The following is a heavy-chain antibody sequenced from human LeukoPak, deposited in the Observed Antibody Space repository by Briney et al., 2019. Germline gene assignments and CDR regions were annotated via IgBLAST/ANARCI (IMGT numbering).Heavy chain of an antibody. D-gene: IGHD3-10*01. CDR1: GYTFTSYG. V-gene: IGHV1-18*01. CDR3: ATTDLYGSGSYQYYYYGMDV. Sequence: GASVKVSCKASGYTFTSYGISWVRQAPGQGLEWMGWISAYSGNTNYTQKLQGRVTMTTDTSTSTAYMELRSLRSDDTAVYYCATTDLYGSGSYQYYYYGMDVWGQGTTVTVSS. CDR2: ISAYSGNT. J-gene: IGHJ6*02.